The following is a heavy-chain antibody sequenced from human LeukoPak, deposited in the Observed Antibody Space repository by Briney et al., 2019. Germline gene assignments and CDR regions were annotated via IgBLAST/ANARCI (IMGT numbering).Heavy chain of an antibody. V-gene: IGHV3-48*01. CDR3: ARDVEQWLVRVYYFDY. J-gene: IGHJ4*02. D-gene: IGHD6-19*01. CDR2: ISSGSTTI. Sequence: GGSLRLSCAAWGFILRSYRVKWVRGAGGKGLEGGLYISSGSTTIYYADSVKGRFTISRDNAKNSLYLQMNSLRAEDTAVYYCARDVEQWLVRVYYFDYWGQGTLVTVSS. CDR1: GFILRSYR.